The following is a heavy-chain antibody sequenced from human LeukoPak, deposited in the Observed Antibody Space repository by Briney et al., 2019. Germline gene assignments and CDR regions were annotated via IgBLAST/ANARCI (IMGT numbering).Heavy chain of an antibody. Sequence: GGSLRLSCAASGFTFSSYGMHWVRQAPGKGLEWVAVISYGGSNKYYADSVKGRFTISRDNSKNTLYLQMNSLRAEDTAVYYCAKGPSTGLNYYYYYGMDVWGQGTTVTVSS. D-gene: IGHD2-8*01. CDR2: ISYGGSNK. J-gene: IGHJ6*02. V-gene: IGHV3-30*18. CDR1: GFTFSSYG. CDR3: AKGPSTGLNYYYYYGMDV.